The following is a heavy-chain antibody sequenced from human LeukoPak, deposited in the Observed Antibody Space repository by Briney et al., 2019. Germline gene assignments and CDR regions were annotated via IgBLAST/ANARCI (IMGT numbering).Heavy chain of an antibody. J-gene: IGHJ4*02. CDR1: GASISGYY. CDR3: VRASLEFRGSYDTGWFFDY. Sequence: SETLSLTCTVSGASISGYYWSWIRQPPGKGLEWIGYIYYTGSTNYNPSLKSRVTISADTSKNHFSLKLSSVTAADTAVYYCVRASLEFRGSYDTGWFFDYWGQGALVTVSS. D-gene: IGHD1-1*01. V-gene: IGHV4-59*08. CDR2: IYYTGST.